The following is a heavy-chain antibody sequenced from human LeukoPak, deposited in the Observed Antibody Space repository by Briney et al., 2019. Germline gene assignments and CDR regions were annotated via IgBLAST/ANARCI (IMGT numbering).Heavy chain of an antibody. CDR3: ATVSYYDHPFDY. D-gene: IGHD3-22*01. CDR2: LDPEDGET. J-gene: IGHJ4*02. Sequence: ASVKVSCKVSGYTLTELSMHWVRQAPGKGLEWMGGLDPEDGETIYAQKFQGRVTMTEDTSTDTAYMELSSLRSEDTAVYYCATVSYYDHPFDYWGQGTLVTVSS. V-gene: IGHV1-24*01. CDR1: GYTLTELS.